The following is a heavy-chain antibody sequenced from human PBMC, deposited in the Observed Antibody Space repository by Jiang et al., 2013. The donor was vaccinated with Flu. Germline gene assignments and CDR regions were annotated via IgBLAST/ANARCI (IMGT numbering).Heavy chain of an antibody. V-gene: IGHV5-51*01. CDR2: IYPGDSDT. Sequence: YWIAWVRQMPGKGLEWMGIIYPGDSDTRLQCVLPRPGHHLSRKTISTAYLQWSSLKASDTAMYYCARRNPRGSGYDYYGMDVWGQGTTVTVSS. CDR1: YW. J-gene: IGHJ6*02. D-gene: IGHD1-26*01. CDR3: ARRNPRGSGYDYYGMDV.